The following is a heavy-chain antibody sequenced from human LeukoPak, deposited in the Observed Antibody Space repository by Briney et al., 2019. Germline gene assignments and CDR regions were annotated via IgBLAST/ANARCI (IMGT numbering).Heavy chain of an antibody. CDR1: GFTFSSYA. V-gene: IGHV3-30-3*01. CDR2: ISYDGSNK. Sequence: PGGSLRLSCAASGFTFSSYAMHWVRQAPGKGLEWVAVISYDGSNKYYADSVKGRFTISRDNSKNTLYLQMNSLRAEDTAVYYCARDFALLEWLLGYRGQGTLVTVSS. D-gene: IGHD3-3*02. CDR3: ARDFALLEWLLGY. J-gene: IGHJ4*02.